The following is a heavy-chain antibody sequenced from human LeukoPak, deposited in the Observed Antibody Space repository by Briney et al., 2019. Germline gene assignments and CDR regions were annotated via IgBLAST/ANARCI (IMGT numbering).Heavy chain of an antibody. Sequence: ASVKVSCKASGGTFSSYAISWVRQAPGQGLEWMGIINPSGGSTNYAQNFQARVTMTRDTSTSTVYMELSSLRSEDTAVYYCARDYRTDYYDSSGYIGFDPWGQGTLVTVSS. D-gene: IGHD3-22*01. CDR2: INPSGGST. V-gene: IGHV1-46*01. J-gene: IGHJ5*02. CDR1: GGTFSSYA. CDR3: ARDYRTDYYDSSGYIGFDP.